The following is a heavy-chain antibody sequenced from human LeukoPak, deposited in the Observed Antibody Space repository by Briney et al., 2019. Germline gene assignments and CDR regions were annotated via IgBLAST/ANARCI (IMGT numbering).Heavy chain of an antibody. V-gene: IGHV3-9*01. Sequence: PGGSLRLSCAASGFTIDNYAMHWVRQAPGKGLEWVAAIYWNSGGAVYADSVQGRFTISRDNAKNSLYLQINSLRTEDTAFYYCTKDNYCQRATCHGGCTDAWGQGTLVTVSS. J-gene: IGHJ5*02. CDR3: TKDNYCQRATCHGGCTDA. D-gene: IGHD2-15*01. CDR2: IYWNSGGA. CDR1: GFTIDNYA.